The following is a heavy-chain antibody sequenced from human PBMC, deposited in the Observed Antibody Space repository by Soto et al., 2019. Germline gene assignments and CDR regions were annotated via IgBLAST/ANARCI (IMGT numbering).Heavy chain of an antibody. Sequence: GGSLRLSCAASGFTFSGSAMHWVRQASGKGLEWVGRIRSKANDYATAYTGSVKGRFIISRDDSKNKAYLQMNRLRTEDTAVYYCLPGITADAPDFSCPGTLVTVS. V-gene: IGHV3-73*01. D-gene: IGHD6-25*01. CDR2: IRSKANDYAT. J-gene: IGHJ4*02. CDR3: LPGITADAPDF. CDR1: GFTFSGSA.